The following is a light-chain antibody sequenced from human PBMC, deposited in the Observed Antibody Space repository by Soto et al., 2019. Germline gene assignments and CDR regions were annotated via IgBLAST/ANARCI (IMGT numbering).Light chain of an antibody. CDR1: SSDIGGYNY. V-gene: IGLV2-14*03. CDR2: VVT. CDR3: SSYTSSDTLV. J-gene: IGLJ2*01. Sequence: QSVLTQPASVSGSPGHSITISCTGTSSDIGGYNYVSWYQHHPGKAPKLMIYVVTFRPSGVSNRFSGSKSGDTASLTISGLQAEDEADYYCSSYTSSDTLVFGGGTKLTVL.